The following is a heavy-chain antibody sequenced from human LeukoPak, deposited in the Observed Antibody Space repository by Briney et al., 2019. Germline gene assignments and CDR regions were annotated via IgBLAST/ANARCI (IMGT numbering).Heavy chain of an antibody. CDR3: ARGYCSSTSCYANHFDP. CDR1: GYTFTTYS. J-gene: IGHJ5*02. Sequence: ASVKVSCKASGYTFTTYSVNWVRQAPGQGLEWMGWISGYSGNTNYAQKLQGRVTMTTDTSTSTAYMELRSLRSDDTAVYYCARGYCSSTSCYANHFDPWGQGTLVTVSS. V-gene: IGHV1-18*01. CDR2: ISGYSGNT. D-gene: IGHD2-2*01.